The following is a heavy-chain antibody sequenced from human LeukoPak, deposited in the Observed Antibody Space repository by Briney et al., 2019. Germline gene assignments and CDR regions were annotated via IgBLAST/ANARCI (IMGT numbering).Heavy chain of an antibody. CDR2: ITGSSSHL. CDR1: GFTFNYYM. D-gene: IGHD4-23*01. V-gene: IGHV3-21*01. J-gene: IGHJ4*02. Sequence: GGSLSLSCAASGFTFNYYMMTWVRQAPGKGLEWVSSITGSSSHLYYADSVKGRFTISRDNAKNAVYLQMNSLRGEDMAVYYCARVRTSVGGLDYWGQGTPVTVSS. CDR3: ARVRTSVGGLDY.